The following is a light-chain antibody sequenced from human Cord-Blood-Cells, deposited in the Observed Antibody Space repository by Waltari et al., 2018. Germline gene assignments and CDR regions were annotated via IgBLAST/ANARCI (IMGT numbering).Light chain of an antibody. CDR1: QDISNY. J-gene: IGKJ4*01. CDR3: QQYDNLPLT. V-gene: IGKV1-33*01. Sequence: DIQMTQSPSSLSASVGDRVTITCQASQDISNYLNWYQQKPGKAPKLLIYDASNLETGGPSRFSGSGSGTDFTFTISRLQPEDIATYYCQQYDNLPLTFGGGTKVEIK. CDR2: DAS.